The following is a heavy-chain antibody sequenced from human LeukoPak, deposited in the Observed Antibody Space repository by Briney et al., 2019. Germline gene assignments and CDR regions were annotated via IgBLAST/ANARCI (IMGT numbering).Heavy chain of an antibody. D-gene: IGHD6-13*01. Sequence: PGGSLRLSCAASGFTFSSYAMGWVRQAPGKGLEWVSGISGSGVSTYYADSVKGRFTISRDNSKNTLYLQMNSLRTEDTAVYYCAKRYSSSWSNFDYWGQGTLVTVSS. V-gene: IGHV3-23*01. CDR2: ISGSGVST. J-gene: IGHJ4*02. CDR3: AKRYSSSWSNFDY. CDR1: GFTFSSYA.